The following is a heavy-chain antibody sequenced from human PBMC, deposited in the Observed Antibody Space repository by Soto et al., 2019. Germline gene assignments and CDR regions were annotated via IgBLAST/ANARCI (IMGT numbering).Heavy chain of an antibody. Sequence: PGGSLRLSXVASGFTFSVSAMTWVRQAPGKGLEWVSTTGLSGRTTYYGDSVKGRFTVSRDNSKNTLDLQMSSLRAEDTAVYYCATVHNTSRSFNFWGRGTLVTVSS. CDR2: TGLSGRTT. V-gene: IGHV3-23*01. CDR3: ATVHNTSRSFNF. J-gene: IGHJ4*02. D-gene: IGHD1-20*01. CDR1: GFTFSVSA.